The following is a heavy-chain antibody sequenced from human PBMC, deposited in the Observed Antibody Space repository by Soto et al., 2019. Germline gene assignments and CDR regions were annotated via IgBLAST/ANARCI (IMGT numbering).Heavy chain of an antibody. V-gene: IGHV1-69*13. CDR2: VIPIFGTA. J-gene: IGHJ6*02. CDR1: GGTFSSYA. Sequence: ASVKVSCKASGGTFSSYAISWVRQAPGQGLEWMGGVIPIFGTANYAQKFQGRVTITADESTSTAYMELSSLRSEDTAVYYCARGRNYYDFWSGHIAYYYGMDVWGQGTTVTVS. D-gene: IGHD3-3*01. CDR3: ARGRNYYDFWSGHIAYYYGMDV.